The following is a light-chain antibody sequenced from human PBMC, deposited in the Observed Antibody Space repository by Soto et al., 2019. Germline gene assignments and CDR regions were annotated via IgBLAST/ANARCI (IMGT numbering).Light chain of an antibody. V-gene: IGKV1-8*01. CDR1: QGISSY. CDR3: QQYYSYPPYT. CDR2: AAS. Sequence: AIRMTQSPSSFSASTGDRVTITCRASQGISSYLAWYQQKPGKAPKLLIYAASTLQSGVPSRFIGSGSGTDFTLTISCLQSEDFATYYCQQYYSYPPYTFGQGTKLEIK. J-gene: IGKJ2*01.